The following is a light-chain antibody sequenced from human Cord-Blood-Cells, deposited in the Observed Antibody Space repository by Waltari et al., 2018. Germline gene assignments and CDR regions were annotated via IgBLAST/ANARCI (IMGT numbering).Light chain of an antibody. CDR2: DAR. J-gene: IGLJ1*01. CDR1: SSDVGGYNY. CDR3: SSYTSSSTLDV. Sequence: QSALTQPASVSGSPGQSITISCTGTSSDVGGYNYVSWYQQHPGKAPKRMIYDARNRPSVVSNRFSGSKSGNTASLTISGLQAEDEADYYCSSYTSSSTLDVFGTGTKVTVL. V-gene: IGLV2-14*03.